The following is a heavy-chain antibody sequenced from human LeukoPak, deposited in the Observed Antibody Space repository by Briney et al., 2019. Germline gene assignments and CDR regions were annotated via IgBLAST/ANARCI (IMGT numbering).Heavy chain of an antibody. CDR1: GGSFSGYY. D-gene: IGHD6-13*01. J-gene: IGHJ3*02. Sequence: SETLSLTCAVYGGSFSGYYWSWIRQPPGKGLEWIGEINHSGSTNYNPSLKSRVTISVDTSKNQFSLKLSSVTAPDTAVYYCARGRGSSSWYRGAFDIWGQGTMVTVSS. V-gene: IGHV4-34*01. CDR2: INHSGST. CDR3: ARGRGSSSWYRGAFDI.